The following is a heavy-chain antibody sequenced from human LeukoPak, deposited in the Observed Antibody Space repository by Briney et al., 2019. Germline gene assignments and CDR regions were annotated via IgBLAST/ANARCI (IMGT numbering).Heavy chain of an antibody. CDR3: AKGAAAGLVDWFDP. J-gene: IGHJ5*02. CDR1: GFTFTHFA. D-gene: IGHD6-25*01. V-gene: IGHV3-23*01. CDR2: ITGDGAT. Sequence: GGSLRLSCAVSGFTFTHFAMMWVRQAPGKGLQWVSSITGDGATYYADSVRGRFMLSRDTSKNTLYLQMNSLTAEDTALYYCAKGAAAGLVDWFDPWGQGTLVTVSS.